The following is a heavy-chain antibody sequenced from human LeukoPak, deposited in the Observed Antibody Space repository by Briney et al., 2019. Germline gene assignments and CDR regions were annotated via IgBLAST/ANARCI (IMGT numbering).Heavy chain of an antibody. CDR3: AKGHFASSSFFDV. Sequence: PGGSLRLSCAASGFTFSSYGMSWVRQAPGKRLEWVSAISGSGDSTFYADSVKGRFTISRDNSKNTLYLQMNSLRVEDTATYYCAKGHFASSSFFDVWGQGTLVTVSS. V-gene: IGHV3-23*01. CDR1: GFTFSSYG. D-gene: IGHD6-6*01. J-gene: IGHJ4*02. CDR2: ISGSGDST.